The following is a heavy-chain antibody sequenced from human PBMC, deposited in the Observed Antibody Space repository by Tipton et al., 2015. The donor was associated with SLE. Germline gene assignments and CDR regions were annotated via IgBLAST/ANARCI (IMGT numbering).Heavy chain of an antibody. J-gene: IGHJ5*02. CDR2: VSRDGGKI. Sequence: SLRLSCAASGFASGFAFDDYAMHWVRQAPGKGLEWVSGVSRDGGKIAYADSVKGRFSISRDNSQNSLYLQLNSLRAEDTAVYYCAGENEAVYVAEWFDPWGQGTLVTVSS. V-gene: IGHV3-9*01. CDR3: AGENEAVYVAEWFDP. CDR1: GFAFDDYA. D-gene: IGHD5/OR15-5a*01.